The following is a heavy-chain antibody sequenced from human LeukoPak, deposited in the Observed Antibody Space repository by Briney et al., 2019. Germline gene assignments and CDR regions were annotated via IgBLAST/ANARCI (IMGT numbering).Heavy chain of an antibody. V-gene: IGHV3-74*01. D-gene: IGHD2-15*01. CDR1: GFTFSNYW. Sequence: GGSLRLSCAASGFTFSNYWMHWVRQAPGKGLVWVSRINSDGINTSYADSVKGRFTISRDNAKNSLYLQMNSLRAEDTAVYYCAREVVVVVAATPYNWFDPWGQGTPVTVSS. CDR2: INSDGINT. J-gene: IGHJ5*02. CDR3: AREVVVVVAATPYNWFDP.